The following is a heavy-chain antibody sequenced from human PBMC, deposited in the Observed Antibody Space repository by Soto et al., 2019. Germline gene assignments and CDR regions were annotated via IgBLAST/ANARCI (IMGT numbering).Heavy chain of an antibody. Sequence: QVQLQESGPGLVKPSETLFLTCAVSGGSIDSDTYSWAWIRQPPGKGLEWIGTIYYNGDTSYNPPLKSRLTVSAHTSRKQFSLRLSSVTATGTAVSYCTRRGGDTGWVSFDYWGQGTLFTVSS. CDR2: IYYNGDT. CDR3: TRRGGDTGWVSFDY. J-gene: IGHJ4*02. V-gene: IGHV4-39*01. D-gene: IGHD4-17*01. CDR1: GGSIDSDTYS.